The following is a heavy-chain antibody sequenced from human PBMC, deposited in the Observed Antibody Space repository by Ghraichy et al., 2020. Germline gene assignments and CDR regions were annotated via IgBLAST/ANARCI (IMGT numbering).Heavy chain of an antibody. CDR2: INHSGST. J-gene: IGHJ6*02. D-gene: IGHD6-13*01. V-gene: IGHV4-34*01. CDR3: ARGIAAAGIYGMDV. Sequence: SETLSLTCAVYGGSFSGYYWSWIRQPPGKGLEWIGEINHSGSTNYNPSLKSRVTISVDTSKNQFSLKLSSVTAADTAVYYCARGIAAAGIYGMDVWGLGTTVTVSS. CDR1: GGSFSGYY.